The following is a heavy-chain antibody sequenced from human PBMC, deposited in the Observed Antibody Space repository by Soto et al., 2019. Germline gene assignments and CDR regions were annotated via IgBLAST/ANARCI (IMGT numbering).Heavy chain of an antibody. D-gene: IGHD3-3*01. J-gene: IGHJ4*02. CDR2: ISYDGSNK. Sequence: GGSLRLSCAASGFTFSSYAMHWVRQAPGKGLEWVAVISYDGSNKYYADSVKGRFTISRDNSKNTLYLQMNSLRAEDTAVYYCARTYYDFWSGYYTGPCAYWGQGTLVTAPQ. CDR1: GFTFSSYA. V-gene: IGHV3-30-3*01. CDR3: ARTYYDFWSGYYTGPCAY.